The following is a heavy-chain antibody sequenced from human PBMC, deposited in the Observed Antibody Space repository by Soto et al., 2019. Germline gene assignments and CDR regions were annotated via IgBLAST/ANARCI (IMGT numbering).Heavy chain of an antibody. D-gene: IGHD2-8*02. CDR3: ARGSPTGYFDY. CDR1: GFTFSSYE. Sequence: EVQLVESGGGLVQPGGSLRLSCAASGFTFSSYEMNWVRQAPGKGLERVSYISSSGSTIYYADSVKGRFTISRDNAKNSLYLQMNSLRAEDTAVYYCARGSPTGYFDYWGQGTLVTVSS. V-gene: IGHV3-48*03. CDR2: ISSSGSTI. J-gene: IGHJ4*02.